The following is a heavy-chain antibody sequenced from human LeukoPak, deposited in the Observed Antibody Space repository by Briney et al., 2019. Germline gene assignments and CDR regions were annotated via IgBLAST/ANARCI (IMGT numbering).Heavy chain of an antibody. CDR1: GYSFTGYY. V-gene: IGHV1-2*02. CDR2: INPNSGGT. Sequence: ASVKVSCKASGYSFTGYYMHWVRQAPGQGLEWMGWINPNSGGTNYAQKFQGRVTMTRDTSISTAYMELSRLRSDDTAVYYCASLTIVGAYFDYWGQGTLVTVSS. J-gene: IGHJ4*02. CDR3: ASLTIVGAYFDY. D-gene: IGHD1-26*01.